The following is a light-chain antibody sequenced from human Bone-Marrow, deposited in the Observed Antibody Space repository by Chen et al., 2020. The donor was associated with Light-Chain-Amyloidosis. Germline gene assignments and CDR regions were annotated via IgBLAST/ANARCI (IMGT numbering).Light chain of an antibody. Sequence: QTVVPQEPSFSVSPGGTVTLTSGLSSGSVSTNYYPAWYQQTPGQAPRTLIYSTNTRSSGVPDRFSGSILGNKAALTITGAQADDESDYYCVLYVGSGIWVFGGGTKLTVL. CDR2: STN. J-gene: IGLJ3*02. CDR1: SGSVSTNYY. CDR3: VLYVGSGIWV. V-gene: IGLV8-61*01.